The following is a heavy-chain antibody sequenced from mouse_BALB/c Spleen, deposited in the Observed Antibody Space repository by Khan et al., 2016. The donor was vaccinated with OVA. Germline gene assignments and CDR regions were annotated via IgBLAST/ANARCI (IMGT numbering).Heavy chain of an antibody. J-gene: IGHJ4*01. Sequence: DLVIPGASVKLSCHASGYTFTISWINWVKQRPGQGLEWIVRIAPGSGSTHYNEMFNGKATLTVDPSSSTSYIQLSSLSYEDSAVFGGTREKEYGRTVYASDDWGHGTS. V-gene: IGHV1S41*01. CDR2: IAPGSGST. CDR1: GYTFTISW. CDR3: TREKEYGRTVYASDD. D-gene: IGHD1-1*01.